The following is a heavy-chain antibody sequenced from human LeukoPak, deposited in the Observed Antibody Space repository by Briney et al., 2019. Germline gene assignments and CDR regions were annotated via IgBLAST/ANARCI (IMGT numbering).Heavy chain of an antibody. J-gene: IGHJ6*03. V-gene: IGHV4-34*01. D-gene: IGHD7-27*01. Sequence: SETLSLTCAVYGGSFSGYYWSWIRQPPGKGLEWIGEINHSGSTNYNPSLKSRVTISVDTSKNQFSLKLSSVTAADTAVYYCARGQANWGASYYYYYYMDVWGKGTTVTVSS. CDR1: GGSFSGYY. CDR3: ARGQANWGASYYYYYYMDV. CDR2: INHSGST.